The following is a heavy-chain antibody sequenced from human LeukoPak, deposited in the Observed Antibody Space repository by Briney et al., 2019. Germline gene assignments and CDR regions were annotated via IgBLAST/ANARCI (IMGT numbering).Heavy chain of an antibody. J-gene: IGHJ6*02. CDR3: ARGYCRSTSCHEPPLYGMDV. D-gene: IGHD2-2*01. V-gene: IGHV1-18*04. CDR1: GYTFTNYG. Sequence: AAVKVSCKASGYTFTNYGFSWLRQPPGQGLDWMGWISTYSGNTNYAQQLQGRVTMTSDTSTSTVYMELRSLRSDDTAVYYCARGYCRSTSCHEPPLYGMDVWGQGTTVTVS. CDR2: ISTYSGNT.